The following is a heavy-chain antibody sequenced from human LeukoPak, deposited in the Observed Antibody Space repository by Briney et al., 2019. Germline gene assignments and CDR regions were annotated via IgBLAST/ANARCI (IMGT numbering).Heavy chain of an antibody. CDR1: GYIFTSYY. V-gene: IGHV1-46*01. J-gene: IGHJ4*02. CDR2: ISPSGGST. D-gene: IGHD1-26*01. CDR3: ARGALVGAFDY. Sequence: ASVKVSCKASGYIFTSYYMHWVRQAPGQGLEWMGIISPSGGSTSYAQKFQGRVTMTRDTSTSTVYMELSSLRSEDTAVYYCARGALVGAFDYWGQGTLVTVSS.